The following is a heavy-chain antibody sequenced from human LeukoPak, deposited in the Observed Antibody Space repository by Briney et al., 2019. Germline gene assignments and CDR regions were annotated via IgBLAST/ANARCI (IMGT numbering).Heavy chain of an antibody. CDR2: ISGSGGST. CDR3: ATYYYDSSGYFDAFDI. V-gene: IGHV3-23*01. D-gene: IGHD3-22*01. CDR1: GFTFSSYA. Sequence: GGSLRLSCAASGFTFSSYAMSWVRQAPGKGLEWVSAISGSGGSTYYADSVKGRFTISRDNSKNTLYLQMNSLRAEDTAVYYCATYYYDSSGYFDAFDIWGQGTMVTVSS. J-gene: IGHJ3*02.